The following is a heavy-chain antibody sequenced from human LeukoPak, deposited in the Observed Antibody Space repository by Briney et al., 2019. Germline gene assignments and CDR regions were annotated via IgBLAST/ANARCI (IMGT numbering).Heavy chain of an antibody. CDR3: ARGIDSAVAVNYGMDV. CDR2: MNPNSGNT. V-gene: IGHV1-8*01. CDR1: GYTFTSYD. Sequence: ASVKVSCKASGYTFTSYDINWVRQATGQGLEWMGWMNPNSGNTGYAQKFQGRVTMTRNTSISTAYMELSSLRSEDTAVYYCARGIDSAVAVNYGMDVWGQGTTVTVSS. J-gene: IGHJ6*02. D-gene: IGHD6-19*01.